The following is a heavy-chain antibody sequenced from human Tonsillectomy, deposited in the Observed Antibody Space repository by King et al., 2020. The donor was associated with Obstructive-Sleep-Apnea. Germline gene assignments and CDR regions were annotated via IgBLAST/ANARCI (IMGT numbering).Heavy chain of an antibody. CDR3: ASGDSGWYGYYFDY. D-gene: IGHD6-19*01. J-gene: IGHJ4*02. V-gene: IGHV1-8*01. Sequence: GQLVQSGAEVKKPGASGKVSCKASGDTFTRYEINWVRQATGRRLEWWGWMKPNSGNTGYAQKFQGRVTMTRNNSISTAYMKLSSLRSEDTAVYYCASGDSGWYGYYFDYWGQGTLVTVSS. CDR2: MKPNSGNT. CDR1: GDTFTRYE.